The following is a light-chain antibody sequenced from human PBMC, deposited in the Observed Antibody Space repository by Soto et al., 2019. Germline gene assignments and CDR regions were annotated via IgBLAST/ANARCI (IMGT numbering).Light chain of an antibody. J-gene: IGKJ1*01. CDR2: DVS. V-gene: IGKV3-20*01. CDR1: QTVTNSY. CDR3: HHYGVSPT. Sequence: EIVLTQSPGTLSLSPGERATLSCRSSQTVTNSYLAWYQQQPGQAPRLLIYDVSSRATGIPDRFSGSGSVTDFTLAISRLESEDFAVYYCHHYGVSPTFGQGTKVEIK.